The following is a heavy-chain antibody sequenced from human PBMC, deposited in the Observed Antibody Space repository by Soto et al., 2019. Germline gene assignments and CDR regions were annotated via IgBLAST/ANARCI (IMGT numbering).Heavy chain of an antibody. J-gene: IGHJ2*01. D-gene: IGHD3-16*01. Sequence: PGGSLRLSCAASGFTFSRYWMYWVRQAPGKGLVWVSRINGDGSSTTYADSVKGRFTISRDNANNTLHLQMNSLRAEDTGLYYCAGLGGTSRLRYFDLWGRGTLVTVSS. CDR1: GFTFSRYW. CDR2: INGDGSST. CDR3: AGLGGTSRLRYFDL. V-gene: IGHV3-74*01.